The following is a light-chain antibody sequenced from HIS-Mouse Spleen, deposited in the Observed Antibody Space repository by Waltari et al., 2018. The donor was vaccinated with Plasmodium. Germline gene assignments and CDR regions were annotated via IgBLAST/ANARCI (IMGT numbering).Light chain of an antibody. V-gene: IGLV2-11*01. Sequence: QSALTQPRSVSGSPGQSVTIPCHGTSSCFGGYNYVPWYQQHPGKAPKLMMYDVSKRPSGVPDRFSGSKSGNTASLTISGLQAEDEADYYCCSYAGSYTYVFGTGTKVTVL. CDR3: CSYAGSYTYV. CDR1: SSCFGGYNY. J-gene: IGLJ1*01. CDR2: DVS.